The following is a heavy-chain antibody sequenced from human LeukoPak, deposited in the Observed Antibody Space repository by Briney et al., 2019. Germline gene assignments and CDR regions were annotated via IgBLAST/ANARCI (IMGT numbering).Heavy chain of an antibody. V-gene: IGHV1-2*06. CDR1: GYTFTDSY. CDR3: ARGRWIQLWFSSQNYYMDV. D-gene: IGHD5-18*01. J-gene: IGHJ6*03. CDR2: INPNSGDP. Sequence: ASVKVSCKTSGYTFTDSYIHWVRQAPGQGLEWMGRINPNSGDPNYPQKFQGRVTITRNTSISTAYMELSSLRSEDTAVYYCARGRWIQLWFSSQNYYMDVWGKGTTVTVSS.